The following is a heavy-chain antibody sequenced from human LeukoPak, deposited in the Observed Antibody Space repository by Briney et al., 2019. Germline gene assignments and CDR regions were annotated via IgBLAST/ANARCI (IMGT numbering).Heavy chain of an antibody. J-gene: IGHJ4*02. V-gene: IGHV3-33*08. CDR2: IWYDGSNT. D-gene: IGHD5-24*01. Sequence: GRTLRLSLAPSEFTFIRYFMHLVLQPPAMMLNREALIWYDGSNTYYADSVKGRFTISRDNSKNTLYLQMNRLRAEDTAVYYCARVSGGDGYMGGIDYWGQGTLVTVSS. CDR1: EFTFIRYF. CDR3: ARVSGGDGYMGGIDY.